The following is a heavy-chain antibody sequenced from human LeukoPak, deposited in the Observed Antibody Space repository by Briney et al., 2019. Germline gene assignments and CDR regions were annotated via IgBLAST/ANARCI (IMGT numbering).Heavy chain of an antibody. Sequence: SGTLSLTCAVSGGSISSSNWWSWVRPPPGKGLEWIGEIYHSGSTNYNPSLKSRVTISVDKSKNQFSLKLSSVTAADTAVYYCAREEGGVVVPAAADYWGQGTLVTVSS. J-gene: IGHJ4*02. CDR2: IYHSGST. CDR3: AREEGGVVVPAAADY. V-gene: IGHV4-4*02. CDR1: GGSISSSNW. D-gene: IGHD2-2*01.